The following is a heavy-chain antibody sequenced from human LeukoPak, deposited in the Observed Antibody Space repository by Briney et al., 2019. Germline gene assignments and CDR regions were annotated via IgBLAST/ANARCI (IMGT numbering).Heavy chain of an antibody. CDR3: ARETTDDAFDI. D-gene: IGHD4-11*01. Sequence: PSQTLSLTCAVSGGSISSGGYSWSWIRQPPGKGLEWIGYIYHSGSTYYNPSLKSRVTISVDRSKNQFSLKLSSVTAADTAVYCCARETTDDAFDIWGQGTMVTVSS. CDR2: IYHSGST. V-gene: IGHV4-30-2*01. CDR1: GGSISSGGYS. J-gene: IGHJ3*02.